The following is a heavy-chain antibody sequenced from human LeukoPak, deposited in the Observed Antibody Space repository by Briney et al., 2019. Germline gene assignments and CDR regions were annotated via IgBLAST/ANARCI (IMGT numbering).Heavy chain of an antibody. CDR3: ARNASDSGTSYFDY. Sequence: SETLSLTCTVSGGSISSSSYYWGWIRQPPGKGLEWIGSIYYSGSTSYNPSLKSRVTISVDTSKNQFSLKLDSVTAADTAVYYCARNASDSGTSYFDYWGQGTLVTVSS. D-gene: IGHD1-26*01. V-gene: IGHV4-39*01. CDR2: IYYSGST. J-gene: IGHJ4*02. CDR1: GGSISSSSYY.